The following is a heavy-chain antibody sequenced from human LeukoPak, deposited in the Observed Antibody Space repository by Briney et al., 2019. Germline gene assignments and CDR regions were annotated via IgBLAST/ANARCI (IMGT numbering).Heavy chain of an antibody. J-gene: IGHJ4*02. CDR3: ANFGCSSTSCLDY. CDR2: ISGSGDST. Sequence: PGGSLRLSCAASGFAFSNYVMTWVRQAPGKGLEWVSAISGSGDSTYYADSVKGRFTISRDNSKNTLYLQMNSLRAEDTAVYCCANFGCSSTSCLDYWGQGTLVTVSS. CDR1: GFAFSNYV. V-gene: IGHV3-23*01. D-gene: IGHD2-2*01.